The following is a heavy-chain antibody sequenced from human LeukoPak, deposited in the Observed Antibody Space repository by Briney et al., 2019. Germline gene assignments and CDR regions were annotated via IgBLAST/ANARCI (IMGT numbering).Heavy chain of an antibody. J-gene: IGHJ4*02. CDR3: ARDSVDSSSWYVGFDY. CDR2: IIPILGIA. V-gene: IGHV1-69*04. Sequence: SVKVSCKASGGTFSSYAISWVRQAPGQGLEWMGRIIPILGIANYAQKFQGRVTITADKSTSTAYMELSSLRSEDTAMYYCARDSVDSSSWYVGFDYWGQGTLVTVSS. D-gene: IGHD6-13*01. CDR1: GGTFSSYA.